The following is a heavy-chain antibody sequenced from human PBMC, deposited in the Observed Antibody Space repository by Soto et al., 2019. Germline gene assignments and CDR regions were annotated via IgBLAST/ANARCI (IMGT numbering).Heavy chain of an antibody. V-gene: IGHV1-2*04. Sequence: QVQLVQSGAEVKKPGASVKVSCKASGYTFTGYYMHWVRQAPGPGLEWMGWINPNSGGTNDAQKFQGWVTTTRDTSISTAYTELSRLRSGDTAVYYCARGPSPSVYYYYGMDGWGQGTTVTVSS. D-gene: IGHD3-10*01. CDR1: GYTFTGYY. CDR3: ARGPSPSVYYYYGMDG. CDR2: INPNSGGT. J-gene: IGHJ6*02.